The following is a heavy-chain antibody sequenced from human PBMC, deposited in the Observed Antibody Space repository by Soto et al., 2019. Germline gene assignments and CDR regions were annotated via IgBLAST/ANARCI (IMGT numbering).Heavy chain of an antibody. V-gene: IGHV1-69*12. D-gene: IGHD2-15*01. CDR3: ARSRFVVGVTEDYYGMDV. J-gene: IGHJ6*02. Sequence: QVQLVQSGAEVKKPGSSVKVSCKSSGGTFSNSPISWVRQAPGQGLEWMGGVIPLFRTANYAQKFQGRVTITADESTNTAYMELSSLRSGGTAVYYCARSRFVVGVTEDYYGMDVWGQGTTVTVAS. CDR1: GGTFSNSP. CDR2: VIPLFRTA.